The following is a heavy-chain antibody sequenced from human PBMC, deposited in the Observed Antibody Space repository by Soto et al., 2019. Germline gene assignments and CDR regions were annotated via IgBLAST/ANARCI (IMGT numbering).Heavy chain of an antibody. V-gene: IGHV3-11*06. CDR1: GFTFSDYY. Sequence: PGGSLRLSCAASGFTFSDYYMSWIRQAPGKGLEWVSYISSSSSYTNYADSVKGRFTISRDNAKNSLYLQMNSLRAEDTAVYYCATKYSSGWYYVSWGQGTLVTVSS. CDR2: ISSSSSYT. J-gene: IGHJ5*02. CDR3: ATKYSSGWYYVS. D-gene: IGHD6-19*01.